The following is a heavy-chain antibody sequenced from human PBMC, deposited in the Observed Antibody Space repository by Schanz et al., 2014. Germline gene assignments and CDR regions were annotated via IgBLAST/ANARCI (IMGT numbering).Heavy chain of an antibody. V-gene: IGHV3-48*01. J-gene: IGHJ4*02. CDR3: AKSQGSSFDS. D-gene: IGHD6-13*01. CDR2: ITYNGGTI. CDR1: GITFSSHS. Sequence: PGGSLRLSCAASGITFSSHSFNWVRQAPGKGLEWISYITYNGGTIYYADSVKGRFTISRDNSKNTLYLQMSSLRAEDTAVYYCAKSQGSSFDSWGQGTLVTVAS.